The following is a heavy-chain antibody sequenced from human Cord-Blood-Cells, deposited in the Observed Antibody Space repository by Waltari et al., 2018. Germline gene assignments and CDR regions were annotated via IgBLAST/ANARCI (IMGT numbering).Heavy chain of an antibody. CDR2: IISLFGTA. V-gene: IGHV1-69*01. Sequence: QVQLVQSGAEVKKPGSSVKVSCTASGGTFSSYAISWVRQALGHGLEWMGGIISLFGTANYAQKYHGRVTITEDETTSTAYMGLRSLRSEDTAVYYCAWGGYCGGGSCYFDYWGQGTLVTVSS. CDR1: GGTFSSYA. J-gene: IGHJ4*02. D-gene: IGHD2-15*01. CDR3: AWGGYCGGGSCYFDY.